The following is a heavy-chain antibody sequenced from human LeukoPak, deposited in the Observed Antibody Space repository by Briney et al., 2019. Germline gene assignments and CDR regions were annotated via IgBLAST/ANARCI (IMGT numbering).Heavy chain of an antibody. CDR3: AKIGAPSDFWSGVDY. CDR2: IRYYGSNK. Sequence: GGSLRLSCAASGFTFSSYGMHWVRQAPGKGLEWVAFIRYYGSNKYYADSVKGRFTISRDKSKNTLYLQMNSLRAEDPAVYYCAKIGAPSDFWSGVDYWGEGTLVTVSS. CDR1: GFTFSSYG. D-gene: IGHD3-3*01. J-gene: IGHJ4*02. V-gene: IGHV3-30*02.